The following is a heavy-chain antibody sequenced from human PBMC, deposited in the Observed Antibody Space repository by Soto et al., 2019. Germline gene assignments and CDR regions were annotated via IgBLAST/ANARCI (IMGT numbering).Heavy chain of an antibody. V-gene: IGHV1-69*13. J-gene: IGHJ6*02. CDR3: ATVCSKTTPILKRGYGMDV. CDR1: GGTFSSYA. CDR2: IIPIFGTA. D-gene: IGHD2-2*02. Sequence: SVKVSCKASGGTFSSYAISWVRQAPGQGLEWMGGIIPIFGTANYAQKFQGRVTITADESTSTACMKLSSLRSEDTAVCYCATVCSKTTPILKRGYGMDVWGQGTTVTVSS.